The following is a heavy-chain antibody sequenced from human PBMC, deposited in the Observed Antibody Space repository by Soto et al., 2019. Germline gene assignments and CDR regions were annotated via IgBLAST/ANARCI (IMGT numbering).Heavy chain of an antibody. Sequence: SETLSLTCTVSGGSISSGDYYWSWIRQPPGKGLEWIGYIYYSGSTYYNPSLKSRVTISVDTSKNQFSLKLSSVTAADTAVYYCDRDTHQAYYYGSGSSGYFDYRGQGTLVTVSS. CDR3: DRDTHQAYYYGSGSSGYFDY. J-gene: IGHJ4*02. CDR1: GGSISSGDYY. CDR2: IYYSGST. D-gene: IGHD3-10*01. V-gene: IGHV4-30-4*01.